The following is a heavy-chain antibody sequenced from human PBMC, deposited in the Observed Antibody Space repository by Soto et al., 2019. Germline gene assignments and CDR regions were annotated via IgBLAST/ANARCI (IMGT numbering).Heavy chain of an antibody. J-gene: IGHJ3*02. CDR1: GVSMGSQF. Sequence: HSYTLALTSRVSGVSMGSQFWGWIRQAPGKGPELVGYIYHTVNTNYNPALKSRVTISMDTSENQLSLQLSSVTAADTAVYYCARLQYTVVTALDIWGQGTMVTVSS. D-gene: IGHD2-15*01. CDR3: ARLQYTVVTALDI. CDR2: IYHTVNT. V-gene: IGHV4-59*07.